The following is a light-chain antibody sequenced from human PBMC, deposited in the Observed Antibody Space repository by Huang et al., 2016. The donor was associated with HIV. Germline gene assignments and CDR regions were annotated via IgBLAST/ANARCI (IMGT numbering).Light chain of an antibody. CDR1: QGISNS. J-gene: IGKJ3*01. CDR3: QQYHKYPLT. V-gene: IGKV1-16*02. Sequence: DIQMTQSPSSLSASVGDRVTIDFRASQGISNSLAWFQQKPGKAPKSLIYAASRLLSVVPSKFSGRGSGTDVTLTISSLQPDDFATYYCQQYHKYPLTFGPGTKVDLK. CDR2: AAS.